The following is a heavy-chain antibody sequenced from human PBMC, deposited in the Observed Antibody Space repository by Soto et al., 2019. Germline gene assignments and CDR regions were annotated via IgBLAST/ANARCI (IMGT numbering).Heavy chain of an antibody. D-gene: IGHD5-18*01. CDR1: GFTFSSYA. V-gene: IGHV3-23*01. CDR3: AKNHTAITEFDY. Sequence: GGSLRLSCAASGFTFSSYAMSWVRQAPGKGLEWVSAISGSGGSTYYADSVKGRFTISRDNSKNTLYLQMNSLRAEGTAVYYCAKNHTAITEFDYWGQGTLVTVSS. CDR2: ISGSGGST. J-gene: IGHJ4*02.